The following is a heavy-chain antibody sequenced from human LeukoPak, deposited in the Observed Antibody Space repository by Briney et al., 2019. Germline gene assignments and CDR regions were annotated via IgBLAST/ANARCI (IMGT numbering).Heavy chain of an antibody. CDR3: ARLLSTYLTYFDY. CDR2: IYYSGST. J-gene: IGHJ4*02. CDR1: GGSISSRSYY. V-gene: IGHV4-39*01. Sequence: PSETLSLTCTVSGGSISSRSYYWGWIRQPPGKGLEWIGGIYYSGSTYYNPSLKSRVTISVDTSKNQFSLKLSSVTAADTAVYYCARLLSTYLTYFDYWGQGTLVTVSS. D-gene: IGHD2-2*01.